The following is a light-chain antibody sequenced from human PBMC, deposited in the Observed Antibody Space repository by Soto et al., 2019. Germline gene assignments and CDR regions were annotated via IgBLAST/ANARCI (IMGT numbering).Light chain of an antibody. CDR1: QSVASNS. CDR3: QQYDNLLT. J-gene: IGKJ4*01. V-gene: IGKV3D-20*01. CDR2: DSF. Sequence: EIVLTQSPATLSLSPGDRATLSCGASQSVASNSLAWYQERPGLAPRLLIYDSFSRAAGVPERFSGSGSGTEFTLTISSLQPEDIATYYCQQYDNLLTFGGGTKVDIK.